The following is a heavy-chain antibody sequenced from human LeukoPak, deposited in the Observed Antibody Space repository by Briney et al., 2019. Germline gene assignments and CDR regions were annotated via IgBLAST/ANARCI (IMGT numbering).Heavy chain of an antibody. D-gene: IGHD3-10*01. Sequence: GGSLRLSCATSGFIFSTYALSWARQARGKGLEWASSISGRGGSTYHADSVKGRFTISRDSSKNTLYLQMNSLRAEDTAIYCCARVIRGVPGKGYFDYWGQGTLVTVSS. J-gene: IGHJ4*02. CDR2: ISGRGGST. CDR3: ARVIRGVPGKGYFDY. CDR1: GFIFSTYA. V-gene: IGHV3-23*01.